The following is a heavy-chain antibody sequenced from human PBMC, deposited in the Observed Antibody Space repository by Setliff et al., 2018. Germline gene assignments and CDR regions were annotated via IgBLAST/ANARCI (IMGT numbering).Heavy chain of an antibody. J-gene: IGHJ4*02. CDR3: RVWVDMIEVDS. D-gene: IGHD3-22*01. CDR2: INPISGGT. Sequence: CKSSGYIFAGYYIHWLRQTPGQGLEWMGWINPISGGTNYAQKFQGRVALTRDASITTTYMELNSLRSDDTAVYYCRVWVDMIEVDSWAQGTLVTVSS. V-gene: IGHV1-2*02. CDR1: GYIFAGYY.